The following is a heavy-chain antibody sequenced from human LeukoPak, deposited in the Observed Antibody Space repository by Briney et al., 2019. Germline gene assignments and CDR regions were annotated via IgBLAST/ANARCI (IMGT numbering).Heavy chain of an antibody. V-gene: IGHV3-7*01. CDR3: VKWGPSCVGDYCPALDP. CDR2: INQDGGKK. J-gene: IGHJ5*02. CDR1: RFTFSNYW. D-gene: IGHD2-21*02. Sequence: GGSLRLSCVASRFTFSNYWMSWVRQAPGKGLEWVASINQDGGKKHYADSMKGRFTISRDNAKDSVYLQLNSLRAEDTAVYYCVKWGPSCVGDYCPALDPWGPGNLVTVSS.